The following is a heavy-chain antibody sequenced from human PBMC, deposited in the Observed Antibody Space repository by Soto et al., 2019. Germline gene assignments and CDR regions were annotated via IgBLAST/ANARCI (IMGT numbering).Heavy chain of an antibody. Sequence: QVQLVESGGGVVQPGRSLRLSCAASGFTFSSYGMHWVRQAPGKGLEWVAVISYDGSNKYYADSVKGRFTISRDNSKNTLYLQMNSLRAEDTAVYYCAKDRVEGYCSGGSLYSHFDYWGQGTLVNVSS. CDR2: ISYDGSNK. CDR1: GFTFSSYG. D-gene: IGHD2-15*01. V-gene: IGHV3-30*18. CDR3: AKDRVEGYCSGGSLYSHFDY. J-gene: IGHJ4*02.